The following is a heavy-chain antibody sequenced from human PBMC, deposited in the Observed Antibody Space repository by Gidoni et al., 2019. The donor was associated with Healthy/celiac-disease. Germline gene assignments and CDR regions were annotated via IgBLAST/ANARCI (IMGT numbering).Heavy chain of an antibody. V-gene: IGHV4-39*01. D-gene: IGHD6-19*01. J-gene: IGHJ4*02. Sequence: QLQLQESGPGLVKPSETLSLTCPVSGGSISSSSYYWGWIRQPTGKGLVWIGSIFYSGSTYYNPSLKSRVTISVDTSKNQFSLKLSSVTAADTAVYYCARQGYSSGWGRDYWGQGTLVTVSS. CDR2: IFYSGST. CDR1: GGSISSSSYY. CDR3: ARQGYSSGWGRDY.